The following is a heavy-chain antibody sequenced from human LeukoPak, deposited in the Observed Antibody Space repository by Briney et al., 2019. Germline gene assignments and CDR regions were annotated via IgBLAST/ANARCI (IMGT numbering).Heavy chain of an antibody. D-gene: IGHD3-9*01. V-gene: IGHV3-7*03. CDR1: GFTFSSYW. J-gene: IGHJ4*02. CDR3: ARLLRYFDWGSSYYFDY. Sequence: GGSLRLSCAASGFTFSSYWMSWVRQAPGKGLEWVANIKEDGSEKYYVDSVKGRFTISRDNAKNPLYLQMNSLRAEDTAVYYCARLLRYFDWGSSYYFDYWGQGTLVTVSS. CDR2: IKEDGSEK.